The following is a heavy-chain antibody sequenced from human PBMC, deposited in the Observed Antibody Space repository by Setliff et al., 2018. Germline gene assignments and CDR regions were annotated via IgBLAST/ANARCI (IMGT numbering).Heavy chain of an antibody. V-gene: IGHV4-4*08. J-gene: IGHJ3*02. CDR2: IYTRGST. D-gene: IGHD1-1*01. CDR1: GGSMTDFF. Sequence: PSETLSLTCSVTGGSMTDFFWNWIRQPPGKGLEWIGYIYTRGSTNYNPSLRSRVTISVDTSKKQYSLNLSSVTAADTAVYYCARGGGRFRQLGAPGVHTFDIWGQGTMVTVSS. CDR3: ARGGGRFRQLGAPGVHTFDI.